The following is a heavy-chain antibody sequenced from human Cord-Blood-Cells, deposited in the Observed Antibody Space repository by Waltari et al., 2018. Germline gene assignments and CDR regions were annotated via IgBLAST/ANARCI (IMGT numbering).Heavy chain of an antibody. D-gene: IGHD6-13*01. J-gene: IGHJ6*03. Sequence: QVQLVESGGAVVQPGRSLRLSCAASGFTLSSYAMHRVVQAPAKGLEWVAVISYDGSNKYYADSVKGRFTIARDNSKNTLDLQMNSLRAEDTAVYYCARDEGYSSSYYYYYMDVWGKGTTVTVSS. CDR3: ARDEGYSSSYYYYYMDV. CDR1: GFTLSSYA. V-gene: IGHV3-30-3*01. CDR2: ISYDGSNK.